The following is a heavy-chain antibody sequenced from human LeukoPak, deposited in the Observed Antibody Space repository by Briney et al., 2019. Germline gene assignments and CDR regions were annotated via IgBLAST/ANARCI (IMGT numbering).Heavy chain of an antibody. J-gene: IGHJ4*02. Sequence: ASVKVSCKASGYTFTGYYMHWVRQAPGQGLEWMGWINPNSGGTNYAQKFQGRVTMTRDTSISTAYMELSRLRSDDTAVYYCARAQDDFWSGYFYDYWGQGTLVTVSS. CDR3: ARAQDDFWSGYFYDY. CDR1: GYTFTGYY. CDR2: INPNSGGT. D-gene: IGHD3-3*01. V-gene: IGHV1-2*02.